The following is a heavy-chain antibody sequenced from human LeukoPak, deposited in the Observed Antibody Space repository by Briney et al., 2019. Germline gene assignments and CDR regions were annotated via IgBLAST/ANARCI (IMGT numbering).Heavy chain of an antibody. CDR1: GYTFTSYG. CDR2: ISAYNGNT. CDR3: ARDPRTTIDYYYYGMDV. J-gene: IGHJ6*02. D-gene: IGHD4-11*01. Sequence: ASVKVSCKAPGYTFTSYGISWVRQAPGQGLEWMGWISAYNGNTNYAQKLQGRVTMTTDTSTSTAYMELRSLRSDDTAVYYCARDPRTTIDYYYYGMDVWGQGTTVTVSS. V-gene: IGHV1-18*01.